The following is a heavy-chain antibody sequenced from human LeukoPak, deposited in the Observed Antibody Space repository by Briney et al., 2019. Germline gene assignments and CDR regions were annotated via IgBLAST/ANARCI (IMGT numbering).Heavy chain of an antibody. CDR2: IIPIFGTA. CDR1: GGTFSSYA. V-gene: IGHV1-69*05. J-gene: IGHJ5*02. Sequence: ASVKVSCKASGGTFSSYAISWVRQAPGQGLEWMGRIIPIFGTANYAQKFQGRVTITTDESTSTAYMELSSLRSEDTAVYYCARDSHCSGGSCYSSKNWFDPWGRGTLVTVSS. CDR3: ARDSHCSGGSCYSSKNWFDP. D-gene: IGHD2-15*01.